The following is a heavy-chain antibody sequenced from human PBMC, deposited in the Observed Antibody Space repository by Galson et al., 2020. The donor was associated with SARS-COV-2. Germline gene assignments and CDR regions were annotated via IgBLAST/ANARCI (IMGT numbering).Heavy chain of an antibody. CDR2: IYYSGST. J-gene: IGHJ4*02. D-gene: IGHD1-1*01. Sequence: ASETLSLTCTVSGGSIGNHYWTWIRQPPGKGLEWIGYIYYSGSTNYNPSLKSRVTISVDTSKNQFSLNLSSVTAADTAVYYCATLGTLNWYSDYWGQGTLVTVSS. CDR1: GGSIGNHY. V-gene: IGHV4-59*11. CDR3: ATLGTLNWYSDY.